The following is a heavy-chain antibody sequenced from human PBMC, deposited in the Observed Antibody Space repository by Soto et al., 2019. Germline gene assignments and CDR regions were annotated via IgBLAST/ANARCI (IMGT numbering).Heavy chain of an antibody. J-gene: IGHJ4*02. D-gene: IGHD3-10*01. Sequence: GGSLRVSCVASGLTFGSRAMSWVRQAPGEGLQWVSTITDTGGDAKYADSVRGRFVISRDNSKKTLYLQMTSLTAEDSVMYFCARGSTDSYPGSRIFDFWGRGTLVTVSS. CDR3: ARGSTDSYPGSRIFDF. V-gene: IGHV3-23*01. CDR1: GLTFGSRA. CDR2: ITDTGGDA.